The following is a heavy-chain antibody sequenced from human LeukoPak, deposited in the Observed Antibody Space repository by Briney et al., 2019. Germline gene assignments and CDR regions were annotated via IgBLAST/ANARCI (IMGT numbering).Heavy chain of an antibody. V-gene: IGHV3-30-3*01. D-gene: IGHD3-3*01. CDR1: GFTFSSYA. J-gene: IGHJ4*02. CDR3: ASVLFWSGYSPRLFC. CDR2: ISYDGSNK. Sequence: GGSLRLSCAASGFTFSSYAMHWVRQAPGKGLEWVAVISYDGSNKYYADSVKGRFTISRDNSKKTLYLKMNSLRAEDMAVYYCASVLFWSGYSPRLFCWGQGTLVTVSS.